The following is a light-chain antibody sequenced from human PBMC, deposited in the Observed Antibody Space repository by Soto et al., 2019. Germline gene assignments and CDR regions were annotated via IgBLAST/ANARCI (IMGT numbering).Light chain of an antibody. CDR3: AAWDDSLSGVV. Sequence: QAVVTQPPSASGTPGQRVTISCSGSSSNIGSNYVYWYQQLPGTAPKLLIYRNNQRPSGVPDRFSGSKSGTSASLAISGLRSEDEADYYCAAWDDSLSGVVFGGGTQLTVL. CDR2: RNN. CDR1: SSNIGSNY. V-gene: IGLV1-47*01. J-gene: IGLJ2*01.